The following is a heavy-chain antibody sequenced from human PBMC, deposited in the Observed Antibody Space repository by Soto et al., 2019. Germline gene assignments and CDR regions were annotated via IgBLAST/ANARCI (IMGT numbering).Heavy chain of an antibody. CDR1: GFTFSSYS. Sequence: GGSLRLSCAASGFTFSSYSMNWVHQAPGKGLEWISSISSSSYIYYADSVKGRFTISRDNAKNSLYLQMNSLRAEDAAVYYCAKFFVETGSNSGWPWSFHYWGQGTLVTVAS. V-gene: IGHV3-21*04. CDR2: ISSSSYI. CDR3: AKFFVETGSNSGWPWSFHY. D-gene: IGHD6-25*01. J-gene: IGHJ4*02.